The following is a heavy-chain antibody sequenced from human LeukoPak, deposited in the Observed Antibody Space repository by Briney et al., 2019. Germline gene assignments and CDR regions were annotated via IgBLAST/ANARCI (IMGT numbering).Heavy chain of an antibody. CDR1: GFTFSSYS. CDR3: AKGKKDHAFDI. V-gene: IGHV3-21*04. D-gene: IGHD2-15*01. CDR2: ISSSSSYI. Sequence: PGGSLRLSCAASGFTFSSYSMNWVRQAPGKGLEWVSSISSSSSYIYYADSVKGRFTISRDNSKNTLYLQMNSLRAEDTAVYYCAKGKKDHAFDIWGQGTMVTVSS. J-gene: IGHJ3*02.